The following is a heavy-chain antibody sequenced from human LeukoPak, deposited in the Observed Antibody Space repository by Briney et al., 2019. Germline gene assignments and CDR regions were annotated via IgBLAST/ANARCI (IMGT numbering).Heavy chain of an antibody. V-gene: IGHV3-74*01. CDR3: AKAGYSYGDYYYGMDV. CDR1: GFTFSDYW. D-gene: IGHD5-18*01. CDR2: INTDGSIT. Sequence: GGSLRLSCAASGFTFSDYWIHWVRQAPGKGLVWVSRINTDGSITNYADSVKGRFTISRDNSKNTLYLQMNSLRAEDTAVYYCAKAGYSYGDYYYGMDVWGQGTTVTVSS. J-gene: IGHJ6*02.